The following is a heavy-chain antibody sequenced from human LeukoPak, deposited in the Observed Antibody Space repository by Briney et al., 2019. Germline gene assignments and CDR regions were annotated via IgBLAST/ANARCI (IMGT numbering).Heavy chain of an antibody. CDR1: GYSFSSYW. CDR2: IYPGDSDT. CDR3: ARSPVWLLTWQYHFDF. V-gene: IGHV5-51*01. J-gene: IGHJ4*02. Sequence: GESLRISCKGSGYSFSSYWIGWVRQMPGKGLGWMGIIYPGDSDTRYSPSFQGQVTISADKSISTAYLQWSRLKASDTAMYYCARSPVWLLTWQYHFDFWGQGTLVTVSS. D-gene: IGHD5-24*01.